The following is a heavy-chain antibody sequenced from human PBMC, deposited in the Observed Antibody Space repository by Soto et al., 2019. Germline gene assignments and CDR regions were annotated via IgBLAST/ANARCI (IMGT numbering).Heavy chain of an antibody. CDR1: GGSISSGGYY. CDR2: IYYSGST. V-gene: IGHV4-31*03. J-gene: IGHJ6*02. D-gene: IGHD2-21*02. Sequence: SETLSLTCTVSGGSISSGGYYWSWIRRHPGKGLEWIGYIYYSGSTYYNPSLKSRVTISVDTSKNQFSLKLSSVTAADTAVYYCAREGDCGGDCGYYGMDVWGQGTKVTVSS. CDR3: AREGDCGGDCGYYGMDV.